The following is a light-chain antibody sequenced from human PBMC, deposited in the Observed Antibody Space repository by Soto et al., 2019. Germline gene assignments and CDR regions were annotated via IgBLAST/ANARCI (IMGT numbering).Light chain of an antibody. CDR2: KAS. V-gene: IGKV1-5*03. CDR1: QSISSW. Sequence: DIQMTQSRSTLSASVGDRVTITCRASQSISSWLAWYQQKPGKAPKLLIYKASSLESGVPSGFSGSGSGTEFTLTISSLQPDDFATYYCQQYNSDRTFGQGTKVEIK. CDR3: QQYNSDRT. J-gene: IGKJ1*01.